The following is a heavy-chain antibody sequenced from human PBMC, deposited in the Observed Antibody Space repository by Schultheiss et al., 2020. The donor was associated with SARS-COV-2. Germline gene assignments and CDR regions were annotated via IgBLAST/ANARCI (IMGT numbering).Heavy chain of an antibody. J-gene: IGHJ6*02. Sequence: GESLKISCAASGFTFSSYEMNWVHQAPGKGLEWVSYISSSGSTIYYADSVKGRFTISRDNAKNSLYLQMNSLRAEDTAVYYCARDLVNYDSSGYPYHYYYYYYGMDVWGQGTTVTVSS. CDR3: ARDLVNYDSSGYPYHYYYYYYGMDV. V-gene: IGHV3-48*03. CDR2: ISSSGSTI. D-gene: IGHD3-22*01. CDR1: GFTFSSYE.